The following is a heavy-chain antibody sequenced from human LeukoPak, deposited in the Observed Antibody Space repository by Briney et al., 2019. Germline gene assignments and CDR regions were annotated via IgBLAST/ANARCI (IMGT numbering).Heavy chain of an antibody. CDR2: IYHSGST. V-gene: IGHV4-38-2*02. CDR1: GYSISSGYY. Sequence: SETLSLTCTVSGYSISSGYYWGWIRQPPGKGLEWIGSIYHSGSTYYNPSLKSRVTISVDTSKNQFSLKLSSVTAADTAVYYCARDRPYYYGSGSLYYYYYYMDVWGKGTTVTVSS. CDR3: ARDRPYYYGSGSLYYYYYYMDV. J-gene: IGHJ6*03. D-gene: IGHD3-10*01.